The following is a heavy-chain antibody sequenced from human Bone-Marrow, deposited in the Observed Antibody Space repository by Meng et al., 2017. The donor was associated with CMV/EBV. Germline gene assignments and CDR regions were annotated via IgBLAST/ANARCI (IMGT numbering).Heavy chain of an antibody. CDR2: IKSITDGGTT. J-gene: IGHJ4*02. Sequence: GGSLRLSCAASGFTFSSYWMSWVRQAPGKGLEWVGRIKSITDGGTTDYPAPAKGRFSISRDDSRNTLYLQMNSLRTEDTAVYYCTTADFWSGYSARPLDYWGQGTLVTVSS. D-gene: IGHD3-3*01. V-gene: IGHV3-15*01. CDR1: GFTFSSYW. CDR3: TTADFWSGYSARPLDY.